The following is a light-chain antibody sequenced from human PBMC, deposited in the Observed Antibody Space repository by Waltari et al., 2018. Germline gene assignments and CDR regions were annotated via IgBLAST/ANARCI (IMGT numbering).Light chain of an antibody. J-gene: IGKJ2*01. CDR2: AAS. CDR1: QGISSY. Sequence: IRITQSPSSFSASTGDRVTITCRASQGISSYLAWYQQKPGKAPKLLIYAASTLQSGVPSRFSGSGSGTDFTLTISCLQSEDFATYYCQQYYSYPHTFGQGTKLEIK. V-gene: IGKV1-8*01. CDR3: QQYYSYPHT.